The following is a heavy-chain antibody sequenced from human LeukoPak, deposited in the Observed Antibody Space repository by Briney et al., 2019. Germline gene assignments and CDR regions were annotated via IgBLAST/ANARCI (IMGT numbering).Heavy chain of an antibody. CDR1: GYTFTSYD. CDR3: ARELYSGSYYPYAFDI. J-gene: IGHJ3*02. V-gene: IGHV1-69*06. Sequence: VASVKVSCKASGYTFTSYDINWVRQAPGQGLEWMGGIIPIFGTANYAQKFQGRVTITADKSTSTAYMELSSLRSEDTAVYYCARELYSGSYYPYAFDIWGQGTMVTVSS. CDR2: IIPIFGTA. D-gene: IGHD1-26*01.